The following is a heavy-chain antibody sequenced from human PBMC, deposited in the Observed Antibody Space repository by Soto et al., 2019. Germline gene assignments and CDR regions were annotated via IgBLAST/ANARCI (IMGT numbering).Heavy chain of an antibody. Sequence: QVQLQESGPGLVKPSQTLSLTCTVSGGSISSGGYYWSWIRQHPGKGLEWIGYIYYSGSTYYNPXXXXRVXXXVDTSKNQFSXXLXSXXAADTAVYYCASSIVLVPAASVAALGYYYYYGMDVWGQGTTVTVSS. J-gene: IGHJ6*02. V-gene: IGHV4-31*03. CDR1: GGSISSGGYY. CDR2: IYYSGST. D-gene: IGHD2-2*01. CDR3: ASSIVLVPAASVAALGYYYYYGMDV.